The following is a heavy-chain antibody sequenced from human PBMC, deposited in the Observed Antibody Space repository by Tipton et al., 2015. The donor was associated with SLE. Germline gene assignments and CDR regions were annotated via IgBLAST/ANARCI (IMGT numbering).Heavy chain of an antibody. Sequence: GLVKPSETLSLTCTVSGYSISRGYYWGWIRQPPGGGLEWLGSVYPGGTPYYNPPLKSRVTISVDTSKNQFSLKLSSVTAADTAVNYCARGSGGHSGSYFGAFDIWGQGTMVTVSS. D-gene: IGHD1-26*01. CDR1: GYSISRGYY. CDR3: ARGSGGHSGSYFGAFDI. V-gene: IGHV4-38-2*02. J-gene: IGHJ3*02. CDR2: VYPGGTP.